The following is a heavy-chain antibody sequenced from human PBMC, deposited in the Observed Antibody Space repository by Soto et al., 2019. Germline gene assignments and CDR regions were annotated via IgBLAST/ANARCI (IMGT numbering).Heavy chain of an antibody. CDR2: ITASSATI. CDR3: ARDNGMAGSFDP. Sequence: GGSLRLSCAASGFTFSAYSMNWVRQAPGKGLEWVSYITASSATIYYADSVKGRFTISRDNAKNSLYLQMNSLRDEDTAVYYCARDNGMAGSFDPWGQGTLVTVSS. J-gene: IGHJ5*02. V-gene: IGHV3-48*02. D-gene: IGHD2-8*01. CDR1: GFTFSAYS.